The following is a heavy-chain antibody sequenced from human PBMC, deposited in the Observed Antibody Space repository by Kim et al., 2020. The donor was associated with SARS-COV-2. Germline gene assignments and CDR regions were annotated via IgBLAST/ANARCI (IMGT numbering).Heavy chain of an antibody. V-gene: IGHV1-24*01. CDR3: ATWVDWYNWFDP. Sequence: ASVKVSCKVSGYTLTELSMHWVRQAPGKGLEWMGGFDPEDGETIYAQKFQGRVTMTEDTSTDTAYMELSSLRSEDTAVYYCATWVDWYNWFDPWGQGTLVTVSS. CDR2: FDPEDGET. CDR1: GYTLTELS. D-gene: IGHD3-9*01. J-gene: IGHJ5*02.